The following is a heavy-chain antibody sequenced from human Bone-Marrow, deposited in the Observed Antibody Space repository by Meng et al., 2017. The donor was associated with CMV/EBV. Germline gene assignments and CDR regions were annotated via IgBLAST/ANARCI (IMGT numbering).Heavy chain of an antibody. CDR2: IYYSGSI. CDR3: ARLGGPYYYDKQGTFDI. D-gene: IGHD3-22*01. CDR1: GGSISGYY. V-gene: IGHV4-59*01. Sequence: SETLSLTCTVSGGSISGYYWSWIRQPPGKGLEWIAYIYYSGSINYNPSLMSRVTMSLDTSKNQFSLRLSSVTAADTALYYFARLGGPYYYDKQGTFDIWGQGTMVTVSS. J-gene: IGHJ3*02.